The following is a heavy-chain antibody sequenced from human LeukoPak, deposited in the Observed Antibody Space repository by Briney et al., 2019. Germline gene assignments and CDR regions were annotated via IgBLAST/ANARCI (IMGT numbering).Heavy chain of an antibody. CDR2: ISYDGSNQ. D-gene: IGHD5-24*01. Sequence: PGGSLRLSCAASEFTFSSYAMHWVRQAPGKGLEWVSLISYDGSNQFYADSVKGRVTISRDNSKSTLYLQLNSLRAEDTAVYYCARGLGGYNPYFDYWGQGTLVTVSS. J-gene: IGHJ4*02. CDR3: ARGLGGYNPYFDY. CDR1: EFTFSSYA. V-gene: IGHV3-30-3*01.